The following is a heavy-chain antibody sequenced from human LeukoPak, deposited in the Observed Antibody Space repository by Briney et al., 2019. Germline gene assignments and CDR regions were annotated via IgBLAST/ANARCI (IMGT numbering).Heavy chain of an antibody. CDR2: IYYGGST. CDR1: GGSISSYY. V-gene: IGHV4-39*01. J-gene: IGHJ4*02. CDR3: ARHFYGGNSLAY. D-gene: IGHD4-23*01. Sequence: SETLSLTCTVSGGSISSYYWGWIRQPPGKGLEWIGSIYYGGSTYYNPSLKSRVTISVDTSKNQFSLKLSSVTAADTAVYYCARHFYGGNSLAYWGQGTLVTVSS.